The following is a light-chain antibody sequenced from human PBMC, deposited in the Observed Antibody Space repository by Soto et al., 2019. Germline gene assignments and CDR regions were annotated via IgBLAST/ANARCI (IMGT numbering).Light chain of an antibody. CDR3: QQYGSSPLIT. V-gene: IGKV3-20*01. J-gene: IGKJ5*01. Sequence: EIVLTQSPGSLSLSPGERVTLSCRASQSVVSSSLSWYQQRPGQPPRLLIYGASSRATGIPDRFSGSGSGTDFTLTISRLEPEDFVVYYCQQYGSSPLITCGQGTRLEIK. CDR2: GAS. CDR1: QSVVSSS.